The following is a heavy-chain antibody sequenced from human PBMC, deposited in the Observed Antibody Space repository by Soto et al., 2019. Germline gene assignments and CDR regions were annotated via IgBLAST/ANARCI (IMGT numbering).Heavy chain of an antibody. CDR1: GFTFSTYS. CDR2: ISSSSTYI. CDR3: ASFRSALDY. Sequence: GGSLRLSCAASGFTFSTYSMNWVRQAPGKGLGWVSSISSSSTYIYYADSVKGRFTISRDNAKNSLYLQMNSLRAEDTAVYYCASFRSALDYWGQGTLVTVSS. V-gene: IGHV3-21*01. J-gene: IGHJ4*02.